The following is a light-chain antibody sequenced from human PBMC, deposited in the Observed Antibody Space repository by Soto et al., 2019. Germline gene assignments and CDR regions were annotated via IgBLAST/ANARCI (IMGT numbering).Light chain of an antibody. CDR2: GAS. CDR3: QQYGGSPRT. Sequence: EIVMTQSPGTLSLSPGEGATLSCRASQSVGGTFLAWYQQKGGQAPRLLTHGASNRATGIPDRFSGSGSGTDFTLTISRLEPEDFAVYYCQQYGGSPRTFGQGTKVKVK. CDR1: QSVGGTF. J-gene: IGKJ1*01. V-gene: IGKV3-20*01.